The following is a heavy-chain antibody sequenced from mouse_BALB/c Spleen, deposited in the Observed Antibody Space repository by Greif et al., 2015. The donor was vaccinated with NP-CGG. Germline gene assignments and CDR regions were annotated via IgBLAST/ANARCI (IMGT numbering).Heavy chain of an antibody. V-gene: IGHV1-20*02. CDR3: ARSDHYGSSDY. CDR1: GYSFTGYF. CDR2: INPYNGDT. Sequence: VQLQQSGPELVKPGASVKISCKASGYSFTGYFMNWVMQSHGKSLEWIGRINPYNGDTFYNQKFKGKATLTVDKSSSTAHMELRSLASEDSAVYYCARSDHYGSSDYWGQGTTPTVSS. J-gene: IGHJ2*01. D-gene: IGHD1-1*01.